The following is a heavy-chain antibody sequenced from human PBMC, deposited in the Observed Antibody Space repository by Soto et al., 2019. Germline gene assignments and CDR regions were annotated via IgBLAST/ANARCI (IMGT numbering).Heavy chain of an antibody. CDR1: GFTFSSYS. D-gene: IGHD3-3*01. Sequence: PGGSLRLSCAASGFTFSSYSMNWVRQAPGKGLEWVSSISSSSSYIYYADSVKGRFTISRDNAKNSLYLQMNSLRAEDTAVYYCATIFGVVRDIDYFDYWGQGTLVTVSS. CDR3: ATIFGVVRDIDYFDY. V-gene: IGHV3-21*01. J-gene: IGHJ4*02. CDR2: ISSSSSYI.